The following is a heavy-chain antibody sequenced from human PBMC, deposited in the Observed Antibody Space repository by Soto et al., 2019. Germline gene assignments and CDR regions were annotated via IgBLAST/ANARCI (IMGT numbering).Heavy chain of an antibody. CDR2: IYYSGST. D-gene: IGHD3-3*01. V-gene: IGHV4-31*03. CDR3: ARSSFFGALFAP. J-gene: IGHJ5*02. CDR1: GGSISSGGYY. Sequence: SETLSLTCTVSGGSISSGGYYWSWIRQHPGKGLEWIGYIYYSGSTYYNPSLKSRVTISVGTSKNQFSLKLSSVTAADTAVYYWARSSFFGALFAPWGQETLFTVSS.